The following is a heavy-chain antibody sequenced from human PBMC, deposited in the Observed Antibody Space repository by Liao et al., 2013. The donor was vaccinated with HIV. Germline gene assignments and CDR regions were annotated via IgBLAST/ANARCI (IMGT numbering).Heavy chain of an antibody. CDR2: IGLVFGTETT. V-gene: IGHV4-4*07. CDR3: ARVPRCSESYRRKMGACPEYFQL. D-gene: IGHD1-26*01. J-gene: IGHJ1*01. Sequence: QVQLQESGPGLVKSSETLSLSCSVSGVSINDYYWSWIRQPAGKGLEWVGRIGLVFGTETTNYNASLKSRVTMSVDTSKKEFSLQLTSVTAADTAVYYCARVPRCSESYRRKMGACPEYFQLWGQGTLVTVSS. CDR1: GVSINDYY.